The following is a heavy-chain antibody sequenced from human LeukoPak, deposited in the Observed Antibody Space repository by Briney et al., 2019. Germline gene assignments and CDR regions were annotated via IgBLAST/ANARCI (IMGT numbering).Heavy chain of an antibody. CDR1: GDTLTELS. J-gene: IGHJ4*02. CDR2: FDPEDGET. D-gene: IGHD2-15*01. V-gene: IGHV1-24*01. CDR3: ATDVKCTGGSCYRDY. Sequence: ALVKVSCKVSGDTLTELSRHWWGQAPGRGLEGMVGFDPEDGETIYAQKFQGSVTMTEDTSTDTAHIELSSLRSEDTAVYYCATDVKCTGGSCYRDYWGQGTLVTVSS.